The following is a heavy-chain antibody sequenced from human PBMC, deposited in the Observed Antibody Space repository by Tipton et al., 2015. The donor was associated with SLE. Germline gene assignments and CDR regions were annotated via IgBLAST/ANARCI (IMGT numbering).Heavy chain of an antibody. V-gene: IGHV3-74*01. Sequence: SLRLSCAASGFTFSSYWMHWVRQAPGKGLVWVSRINSDGSSTSYADSVKGRFTISRDNSKNTLYLQMNSLRAEDTAVYYCAKDLGSGWYGGYWGQGTLVTVSS. J-gene: IGHJ4*02. CDR2: INSDGSST. CDR1: GFTFSSYW. CDR3: AKDLGSGWYGGY. D-gene: IGHD6-19*01.